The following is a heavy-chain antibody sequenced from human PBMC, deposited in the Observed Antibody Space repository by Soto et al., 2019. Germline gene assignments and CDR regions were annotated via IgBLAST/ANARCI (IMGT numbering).Heavy chain of an antibody. CDR3: ARDPYYYGSGSLSRWFDP. CDR2: VSGYNCNT. V-gene: IGHV1-18*01. Sequence: SVKVSFKASCYTFTSYCVDWVGHAPGEGLEWVGWVSGYNCNTNYAQKLQGRVTMTTDTSTSTAYMELRSLRSDDTAVYYCARDPYYYGSGSLSRWFDPWGQGTLVTVP. CDR1: CYTFTSYC. J-gene: IGHJ5*02. D-gene: IGHD3-10*01.